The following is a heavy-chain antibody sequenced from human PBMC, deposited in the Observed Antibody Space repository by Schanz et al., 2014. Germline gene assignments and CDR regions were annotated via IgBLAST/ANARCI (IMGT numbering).Heavy chain of an antibody. Sequence: QVQLQESGPALVKPSETLSLTCTVSGGSISSEYWSWIRQPAGKGLEWIGHIYYTGTIFYNPSLKSRVILSVDPSKNHVPRNLTSVTAADTAVYYCVRHGNYEFWHGPTPQFENWGQGTLVTVS. CDR1: GGSISSEY. CDR3: VRHGNYEFWHGPTPQFEN. V-gene: IGHV4-59*06. CDR2: IYYTGTI. J-gene: IGHJ4*02. D-gene: IGHD3-3*01.